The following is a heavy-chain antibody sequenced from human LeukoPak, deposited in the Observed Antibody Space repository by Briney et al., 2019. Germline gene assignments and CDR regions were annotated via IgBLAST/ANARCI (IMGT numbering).Heavy chain of an antibody. CDR2: ISYDGSNK. CDR3: AKDLLRGSPQERDY. D-gene: IGHD3-16*01. J-gene: IGHJ4*02. V-gene: IGHV3-30*18. CDR1: GFTFSSYG. Sequence: GRSLRLSCAASGFTFSSYGMHWVRQAPGKGLEWVAVISYDGSNKYYADSVKGRFTISRDNSKNTLYLQMNSLRAEDTAVYYCAKDLLRGSPQERDYWGQGTLVTVSS.